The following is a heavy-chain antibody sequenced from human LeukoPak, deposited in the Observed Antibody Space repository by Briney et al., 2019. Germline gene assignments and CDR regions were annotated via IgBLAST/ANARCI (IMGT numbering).Heavy chain of an antibody. CDR1: GGSISSYY. V-gene: IGHV4-4*07. D-gene: IGHD3-22*01. J-gene: IGHJ6*03. CDR2: IYTSGST. Sequence: PSETLSLTCTVSGGSISSYYWSWIRQPAGKGLEWIGRIYTSGSTNYNPSLKSRVTMSVDTSKNQFSLKLSSVTAADTAVYYCAREGIDYYDSSGYANYYYYYMDVWGKGTTVTVSS. CDR3: AREGIDYYDSSGYANYYYYYMDV.